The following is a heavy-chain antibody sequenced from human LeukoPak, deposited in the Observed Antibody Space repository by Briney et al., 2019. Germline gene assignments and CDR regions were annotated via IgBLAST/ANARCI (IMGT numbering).Heavy chain of an antibody. CDR2: ITSSSSYI. CDR1: AFTFSSYS. Sequence: GGSLRLSCAASAFTFSSYSMNWVRQAPGKGLEWVSSITSSSSYIYYADSVRGRFTLSRDNARSSLYLQMNSLRAEDTAVYYCARGHWGLDSWGQGTLVSVS. D-gene: IGHD7-27*01. J-gene: IGHJ4*02. CDR3: ARGHWGLDS. V-gene: IGHV3-21*01.